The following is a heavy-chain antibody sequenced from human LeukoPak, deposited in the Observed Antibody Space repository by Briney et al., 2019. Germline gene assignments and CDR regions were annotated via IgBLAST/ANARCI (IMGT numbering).Heavy chain of an antibody. V-gene: IGHV1-69-2*01. J-gene: IGHJ4*02. CDR3: AKVSSTLASAGPLAFDH. D-gene: IGHD6-13*01. CDR2: IDPEDGEA. CDR1: GYIFTDYF. Sequence: GATVKISCKASGYIFTDYFIHWVQQAPGKGLKWMGHIDPEDGEAVYADKLQDRVTITADTSTDTVYMHLSSLRSDDTAAYFCAKVSSTLASAGPLAFDHWGQGTLITVSS.